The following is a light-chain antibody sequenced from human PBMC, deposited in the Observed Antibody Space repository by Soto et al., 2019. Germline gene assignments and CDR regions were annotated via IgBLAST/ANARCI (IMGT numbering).Light chain of an antibody. Sequence: DIQMTQSPSTQSASVGDRVTIACRASQSISSWLAWYQQKPGKAPKLLIYKASSLESGVPSRLSGSGSGTEFTLAISGLQPDDLATYYCQQYSTYPFTFGPGTKVEIK. CDR2: KAS. CDR1: QSISSW. J-gene: IGKJ3*01. CDR3: QQYSTYPFT. V-gene: IGKV1-5*03.